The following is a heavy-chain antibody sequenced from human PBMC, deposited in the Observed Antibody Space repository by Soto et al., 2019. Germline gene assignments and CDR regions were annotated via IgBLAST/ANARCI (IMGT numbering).Heavy chain of an antibody. J-gene: IGHJ6*02. CDR3: ARLTGSEVDGVGDYYYGMDV. V-gene: IGHV5-10-1*01. CDR1: GYSFTSYW. D-gene: IGHD6-19*01. CDR2: IDPSDSYT. Sequence: PGESLKISCKGSGYSFTSYWISWVRQMPGKGLEWMGRIDPSDSYTNYSPSFQGHVTISADKSISTAYLQWSSLKASDTAMYYCARLTGSEVDGVGDYYYGMDVWGQGTTVTVSS.